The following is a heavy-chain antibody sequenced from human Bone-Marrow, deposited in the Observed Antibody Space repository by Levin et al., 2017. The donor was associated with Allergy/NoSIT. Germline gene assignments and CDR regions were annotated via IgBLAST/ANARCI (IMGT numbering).Heavy chain of an antibody. Sequence: LSLTCAASGFTFSDYYMSWIRQAPGKGLEWVSYISSSGSTIYYADSVKGRFTISRDNAKNSLYLQMNSLRAEDTAVYYCARTDIVLVPAVDYYYYYGIDVWGQGTTVTVSS. V-gene: IGHV3-11*01. CDR1: GFTFSDYY. CDR2: ISSSGSTI. D-gene: IGHD2-2*01. J-gene: IGHJ6*02. CDR3: ARTDIVLVPAVDYYYYYGIDV.